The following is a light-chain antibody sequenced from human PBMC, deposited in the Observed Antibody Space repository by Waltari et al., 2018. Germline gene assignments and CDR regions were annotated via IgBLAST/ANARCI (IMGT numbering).Light chain of an antibody. CDR3: AAWNATLTGPL. V-gene: IGLV1-44*01. Sequence: QSVLTQPPSASGTPGQRVSISCSGSTSNIGSNAVSWYQHLPGAAPRLLSYNPIPRHAGGSGAISEAKSGTAADRAISGLQSEDESDYYCAAWNATLTGPLFGVGTKLTIL. J-gene: IGLJ2*01. CDR1: TSNIGSNA. CDR2: NPI.